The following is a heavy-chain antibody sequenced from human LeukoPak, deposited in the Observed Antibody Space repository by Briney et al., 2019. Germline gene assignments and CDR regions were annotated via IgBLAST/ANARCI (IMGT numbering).Heavy chain of an antibody. CDR1: GGSFSGYY. V-gene: IGHV4-34*01. CDR3: ARGRGDGYNGDLFDY. J-gene: IGHJ4*02. Sequence: SETLSLTCAVYGGSFSGYYWSWIRQPPGKGLEWIGEINHSGSTNYNPSLKSRVTISVDTSKNQFSLKLSSVTAADTAVYYCARGRGDGYNGDLFDYWGQGTLVTVSS. CDR2: INHSGST. D-gene: IGHD5-24*01.